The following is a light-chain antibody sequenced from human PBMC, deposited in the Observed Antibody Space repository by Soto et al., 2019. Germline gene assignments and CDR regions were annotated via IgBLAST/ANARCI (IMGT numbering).Light chain of an antibody. CDR2: EVS. Sequence: QSAVTQPASVSGSPGQSITISCTGTSSDVGGYNYVSWYQQHPGKAPKLMIYEVSNRPSGVSNRFSGSKSGNTASLTISGLQAQDEAEYYCSSYISSSTYIFGNGTNVIVL. CDR3: SSYISSSTYI. V-gene: IGLV2-14*01. CDR1: SSDVGGYNY. J-gene: IGLJ1*01.